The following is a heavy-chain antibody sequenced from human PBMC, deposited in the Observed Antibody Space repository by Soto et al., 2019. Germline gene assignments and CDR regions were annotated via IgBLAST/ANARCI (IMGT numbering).Heavy chain of an antibody. J-gene: IGHJ4*02. CDR2: LNHSGST. V-gene: IGHV4-34*01. CDR3: ARIYCSSTSCHQYYFDY. CDR1: GGSFSGYY. Sequence: QVQLQQWGAGLLKPSETLSLTCAVYGGSFSGYYWSWIRQPPGKGLEWIGELNHSGSTNYNPSLKSRVTISVDTSKNQFSLKLSSVTAADTAVYYGARIYCSSTSCHQYYFDYWGQGTLVTVSS. D-gene: IGHD2-2*01.